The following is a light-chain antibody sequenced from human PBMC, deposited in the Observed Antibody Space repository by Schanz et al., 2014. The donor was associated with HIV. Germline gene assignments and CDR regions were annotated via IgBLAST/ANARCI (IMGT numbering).Light chain of an antibody. V-gene: IGKV3-20*01. CDR2: GAS. CDR1: QSVKSSY. J-gene: IGKJ1*01. CDR3: QQYGSSPWT. Sequence: ENVLTQSPGTLSLSPGERATISCRASQSVKSSYLAWYQQKLGQAPRLLIYGASSRATGVPDRFGGSGSGTDFTLTISRVEPEDYAVYYCQQYGSSPWTFGQGTRVDVK.